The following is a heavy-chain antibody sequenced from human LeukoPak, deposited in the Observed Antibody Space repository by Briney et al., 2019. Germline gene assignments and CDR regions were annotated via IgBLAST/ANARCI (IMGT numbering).Heavy chain of an antibody. CDR1: GFTFSSSA. V-gene: IGHV3-23*01. D-gene: IGHD3-10*01. CDR2: ISASGGST. CDR3: ARDGGFVELLLYYFDY. J-gene: IGHJ4*02. Sequence: GGSLRLSCAASGFTFSSSAMSWVRQVPGKGLEWVSGISASGGSTSYADSVRGRFTISRDNSKNTLYLQMNSLRAEDTAVYYCARDGGFVELLLYYFDYWGQGTLVTVSS.